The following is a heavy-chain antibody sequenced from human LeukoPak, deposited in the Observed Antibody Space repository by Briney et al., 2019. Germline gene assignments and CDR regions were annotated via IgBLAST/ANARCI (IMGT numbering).Heavy chain of an antibody. D-gene: IGHD4-17*01. V-gene: IGHV1-18*01. Sequence: ASVKVSCKASGYTFTNYGISWVRQAPGQGLEWMGWISAYNDNTNYAQKFQGRVTMTTDTSTSTAYMELRSLRSDDTAVYYCARDRDYGDYNTQDLFVYWGQGTLVTVSS. CDR3: ARDRDYGDYNTQDLFVY. J-gene: IGHJ4*02. CDR1: GYTFTNYG. CDR2: ISAYNDNT.